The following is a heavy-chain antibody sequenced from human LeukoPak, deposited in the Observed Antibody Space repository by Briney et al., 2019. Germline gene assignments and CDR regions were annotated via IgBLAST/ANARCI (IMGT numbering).Heavy chain of an antibody. D-gene: IGHD4-23*01. J-gene: IGHJ4*02. CDR3: ARGGVPYGGLQY. CDR2: IWYDGSNK. V-gene: IGHV3-33*01. CDR1: GFTFSSYG. Sequence: GGSLRLSCAASGFTFSSYGMHWVRQAPGKGLEWVAVIWYDGSNKYYAGSVKGRFTISRDNSKNTLYLQMNSLRAEDTAVYYCARGGVPYGGLQYWGQGTLVTVSS.